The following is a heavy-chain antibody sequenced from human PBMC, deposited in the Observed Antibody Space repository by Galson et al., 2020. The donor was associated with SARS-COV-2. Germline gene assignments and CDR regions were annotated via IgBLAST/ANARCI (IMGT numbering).Heavy chain of an antibody. CDR1: GYTFNTYG. CDR2: ISGNSGDT. V-gene: IGHV1-18*04. J-gene: IGHJ4*02. D-gene: IGHD3-3*01. Sequence: ASVKVSCKTSGYTFNTYGVTWVRQAPGQGLEWVGWISGNSGDTNYARSLQGSLTLTADTSTSTAYMEFRSLRSDDTAMYYCTRDYPSGGGFWGGRGDFWGQGTLVTVSS. CDR3: TRDYPSGGGFWGGRGDF.